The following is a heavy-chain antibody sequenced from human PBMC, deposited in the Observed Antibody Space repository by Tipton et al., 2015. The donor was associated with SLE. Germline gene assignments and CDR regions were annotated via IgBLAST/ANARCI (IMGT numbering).Heavy chain of an antibody. CDR1: GFTFNDYT. CDR2: ISWDGGST. D-gene: IGHD6-19*01. CDR3: VKGQQWLVGFDY. V-gene: IGHV3-43*01. J-gene: IGHJ4*02. Sequence: SLRLSCAASGFTFNDYTMHWVRQAPGKGLEWVSLISWDGGSTYYADSVKGRFTISRDNSKNTLYLQMSSLRAEDTAVYYCVKGQQWLVGFDYWGQGTLVTVSS.